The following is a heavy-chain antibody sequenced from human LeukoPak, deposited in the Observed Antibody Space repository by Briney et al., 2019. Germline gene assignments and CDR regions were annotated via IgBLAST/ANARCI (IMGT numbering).Heavy chain of an antibody. CDR1: GFTFSSYA. CDR3: ASGWGPDYWYFDL. CDR2: ISSSSSYI. Sequence: PGGSLRLSCAASGFTFSSYAMSWVRQAPGKGLEWVSSISSSSSYIYYADSVKGRFTISRDNAKNSLYLQMNSLRAEDTAVYYCASGWGPDYWYFDLWGRGTLVTVSS. J-gene: IGHJ2*01. V-gene: IGHV3-21*01. D-gene: IGHD6-19*01.